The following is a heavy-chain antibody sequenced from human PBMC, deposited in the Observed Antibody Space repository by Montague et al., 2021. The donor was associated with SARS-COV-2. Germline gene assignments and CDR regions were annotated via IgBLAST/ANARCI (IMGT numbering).Heavy chain of an antibody. Sequence: SETLSLTCAVYGGSFGDDHWSWIRRPPGKGLEWIGDIKQSGRTNYNPSLRSRVTISVDTPKNQFSLKLTSVTAADTAVYFCARGHLSVSMIVVVFTSASYYFDYWGQGAQVTVSS. D-gene: IGHD3-22*01. CDR1: GGSFGDDH. CDR3: ARGHLSVSMIVVVFTSASYYFDY. J-gene: IGHJ4*02. CDR2: IKQSGRT. V-gene: IGHV4-34*01.